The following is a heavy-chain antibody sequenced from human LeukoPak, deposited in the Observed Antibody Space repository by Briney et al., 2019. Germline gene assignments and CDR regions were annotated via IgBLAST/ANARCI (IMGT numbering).Heavy chain of an antibody. Sequence: GGSLRLSCAASGFTFSSYAMSWVRQAPGKGLEWVSAISGSGGSTYYADSVKGRFTISGDNSKNTLYLQMNSLRAEDTAVYYCAKSVRTYYYDSSGPLVPDYWGQGTLVTVSS. V-gene: IGHV3-23*01. CDR1: GFTFSSYA. D-gene: IGHD3-22*01. J-gene: IGHJ4*02. CDR3: AKSVRTYYYDSSGPLVPDY. CDR2: ISGSGGST.